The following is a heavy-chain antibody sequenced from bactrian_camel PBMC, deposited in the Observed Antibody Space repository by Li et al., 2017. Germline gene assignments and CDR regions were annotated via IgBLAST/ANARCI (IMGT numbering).Heavy chain of an antibody. Sequence: QVQLVESGGGSVQAGGSLRLSCAASGYTYSSVCMAWFRQAPGKECEGVALIGSPGTTNYADSVKGRFTISRDSANNSLYLQMNNLKPEDTAMYYCAADKTWYTNSLIDTAYNYWGPGTQVTVS. J-gene: IGHJ4*01. CDR2: IGSPGTT. D-gene: IGHD1*01. CDR3: AADKTWYTNSLIDTAYNY. V-gene: IGHV3S53*01. CDR1: GYTYSSVC.